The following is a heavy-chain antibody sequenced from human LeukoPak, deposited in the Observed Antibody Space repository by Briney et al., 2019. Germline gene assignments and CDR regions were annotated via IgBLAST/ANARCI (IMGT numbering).Heavy chain of an antibody. V-gene: IGHV3-21*01. CDR1: GFTFSSYS. Sequence: GGSLRLSCAASGFTFSSYSMNWVRQAPGKGLEWVSSISASSYIYYADSLKGRFTISRGNAKNSLYLQMNSLRAEDTAVYYCARSSGWSPPAEYFQHWGQGTLVTVSS. CDR2: ISASSYI. J-gene: IGHJ1*01. CDR3: ARSSGWSPPAEYFQH. D-gene: IGHD6-19*01.